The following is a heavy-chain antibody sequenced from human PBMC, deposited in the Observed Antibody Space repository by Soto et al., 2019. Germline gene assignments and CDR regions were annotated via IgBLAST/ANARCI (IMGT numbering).Heavy chain of an antibody. CDR2: IWYDGSNK. V-gene: IGHV3-33*01. CDR3: ARDALYSSGWARFDY. CDR1: GVNLSSCW. J-gene: IGHJ4*02. Sequence: AGGSLRLPCGAAGVNLSSCWMHWVRQAPGKGLEWVAVIWYDGSNKYYADSVKGRFTISRDNSKNTLYLQMNSLRAEDTAVYYCARDALYSSGWARFDYWGQGTLVTVSS. D-gene: IGHD6-19*01.